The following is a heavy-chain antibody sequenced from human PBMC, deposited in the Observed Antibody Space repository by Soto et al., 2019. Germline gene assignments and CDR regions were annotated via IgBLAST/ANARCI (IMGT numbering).Heavy chain of an antibody. CDR3: ASEGGGYCSGGSCYYYGMDV. CDR2: INPNSGGT. D-gene: IGHD2-15*01. CDR1: GYTFTGYY. J-gene: IGHJ6*02. Sequence: ASVKVSCKASGYTFTGYYMHWVRQAPGQGLEWMGWINPNSGGTNYAQKFQGMVTMTGDTSISTAYMELSRLRSDDTAVYYCASEGGGYCSGGSCYYYGMDVWGQGTTVTVS. V-gene: IGHV1-2*02.